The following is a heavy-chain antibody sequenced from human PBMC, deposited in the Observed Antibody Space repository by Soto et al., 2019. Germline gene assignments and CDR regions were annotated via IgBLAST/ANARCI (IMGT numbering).Heavy chain of an antibody. J-gene: IGHJ6*03. Sequence: GASVKVCCKASGYTFTSYDITWVRQAPAQGLEWMGWISAYNGNTNYAQKLQGRVTMTTDTSTSTAYMELRSLRSDDAAVYYCARCLVWGVIYAYYYMDVWGTGTTGTVSS. CDR3: ARCLVWGVIYAYYYMDV. D-gene: IGHD3-10*01. CDR2: ISAYNGNT. V-gene: IGHV1-18*01. CDR1: GYTFTSYD.